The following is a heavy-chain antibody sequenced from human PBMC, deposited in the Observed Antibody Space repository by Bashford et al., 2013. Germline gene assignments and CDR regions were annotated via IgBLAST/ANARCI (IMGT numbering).Heavy chain of an antibody. D-gene: IGHD4-11*01. J-gene: IGHJ6*03. Sequence: ASVKVSCKTSGYTFTRYGISWVRQAPGQGLEWMGWISVYNGKANYAQNLEGRVTMTADTSTSTVYMDLTSLRSDDTAVYYCARVAMTTVTTYYYYMDVWGERDRRSPSP. CDR3: ARVAMTTVTTYYYYMDV. CDR2: ISVYNGKA. V-gene: IGHV1-18*01. CDR1: GYTFTRYG.